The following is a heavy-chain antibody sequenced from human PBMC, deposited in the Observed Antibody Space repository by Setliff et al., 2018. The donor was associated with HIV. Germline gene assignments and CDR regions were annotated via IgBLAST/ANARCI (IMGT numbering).Heavy chain of an antibody. V-gene: IGHV4-59*08. CDR2: IYYSGST. CDR3: ARTTSLFPGMAAAQPWYYYYYMDV. Sequence: PSETLSLTCTVSSGSINSDYWSWIRQPPGKGLKWMGYIYYSGSTNYNPSLKSRVTMSIDTSRNRFSLKLTSVTAADTAVYYCARTTSLFPGMAAAQPWYYYYYMDVWGKGTTVTVSS. J-gene: IGHJ6*03. CDR1: SGSINSDY. D-gene: IGHD6-13*01.